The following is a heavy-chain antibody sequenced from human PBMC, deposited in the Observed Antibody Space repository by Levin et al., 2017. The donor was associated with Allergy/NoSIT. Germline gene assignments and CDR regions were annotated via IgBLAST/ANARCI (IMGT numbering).Heavy chain of an antibody. Sequence: PGGSLRLSCAASGFTFSSYGMHWVRQAPGKGLEWVAVISYDGSNKYYADSVKGRFTISRDNSKNTLYLQMNSLRAEDTAVYYCAKEPSLLRWLIDYWGQGTLVTVSS. D-gene: IGHD4-23*01. CDR1: GFTFSSYG. CDR2: ISYDGSNK. V-gene: IGHV3-30*18. CDR3: AKEPSLLRWLIDY. J-gene: IGHJ4*02.